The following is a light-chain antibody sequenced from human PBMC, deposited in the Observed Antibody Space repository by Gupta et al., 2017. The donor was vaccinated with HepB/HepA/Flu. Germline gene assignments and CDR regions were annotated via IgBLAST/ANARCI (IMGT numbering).Light chain of an antibody. CDR1: QSVGSY. CDR2: DAS. J-gene: IGKJ3*01. V-gene: IGKV3-11*01. Sequence: EIVLTQSPATLSLSPGQRATLSCRASQSVGSYLAWYQQKAGQVPRLLIYDASNRSTGIPPKFRASGAGTDFNLTISSREPEDFAVYYCQQRSNWPPGVTFGPGTRVDIK. CDR3: QQRSNWPPGVT.